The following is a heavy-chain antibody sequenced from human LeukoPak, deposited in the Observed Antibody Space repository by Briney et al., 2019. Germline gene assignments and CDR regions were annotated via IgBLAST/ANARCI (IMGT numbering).Heavy chain of an antibody. J-gene: IGHJ5*02. CDR1: GGTFSSYA. D-gene: IGHD2-2*01. CDR3: AIAANTNIVVVPAASTS. V-gene: IGHV1-69*05. Sequence: SVKVSCKASGGTFSSYAISWVRQAPGQGLEWMGGIIPIFGTANYAQKFQGRVTITTDESTSIAYMELSSLRSEDTAVYYCAIAANTNIVVVPAASTSWGQGTLVTVSS. CDR2: IIPIFGTA.